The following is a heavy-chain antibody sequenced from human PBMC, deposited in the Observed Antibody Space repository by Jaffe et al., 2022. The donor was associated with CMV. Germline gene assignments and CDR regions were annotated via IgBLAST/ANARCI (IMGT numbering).Heavy chain of an antibody. J-gene: IGHJ6*03. CDR3: ARENGEDYYYYMDV. D-gene: IGHD4-17*01. CDR2: ISSSSSYI. Sequence: EVQLVESGGGLVKPGGSLRLSCAASGFTFSSYSMNWVRQAPGKGLEWVSSISSSSSYIYYADSVKGRFTISRDNAKNSLYLQMNSLRAEDTAVYYCARENGEDYYYYMDVWGKGTTVTVSS. V-gene: IGHV3-21*01. CDR1: GFTFSSYS.